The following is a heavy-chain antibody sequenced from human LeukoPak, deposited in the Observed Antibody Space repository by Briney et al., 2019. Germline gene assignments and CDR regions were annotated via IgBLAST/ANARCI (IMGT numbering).Heavy chain of an antibody. CDR1: GFTFSSYA. D-gene: IGHD3/OR15-3a*01. CDR2: ISYDGSNK. CDR3: ARDRTESRGFDY. Sequence: GGSLRLSCAASGFTFSSYAMHWVRQAPGKGLEWVAVISYDGSNKYYADSVKGRFTISRDNSKNTLYLQMNSLRAEDTAVYYCARDRTESRGFDYWGQGTLVTVSS. J-gene: IGHJ4*02. V-gene: IGHV3-30*14.